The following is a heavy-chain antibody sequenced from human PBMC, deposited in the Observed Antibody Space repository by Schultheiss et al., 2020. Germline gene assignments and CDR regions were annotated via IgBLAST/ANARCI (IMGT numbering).Heavy chain of an antibody. V-gene: IGHV4-39*02. J-gene: IGHJ6*03. CDR2: IYHSGST. CDR3: AKDLASGSEYYYYYMDV. CDR1: GGSISSSSYY. Sequence: SATLSLTCTVSGGSISSSSYYWGWIRQPPGKGLEWIGEIYHSGSTNYNPSLKSRVTISVDTSKNQFSLKLSSVTAADTAVYYCAKDLASGSEYYYYYMDVWGRGTTVTVAS. D-gene: IGHD2-15*01.